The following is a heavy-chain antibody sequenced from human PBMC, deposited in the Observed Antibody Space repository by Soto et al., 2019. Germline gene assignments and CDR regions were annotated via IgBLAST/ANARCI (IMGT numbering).Heavy chain of an antibody. D-gene: IGHD6-13*01. CDR3: ARGSGSSWYPY. Sequence: GGSLRLSCAASGFTFSSYSMNWVRQAPGKGLEWVSSITTGLNYIYYADSVKGRFTISRDNAKNSLYLQMNSLRAGDTAVYYCARGSGSSWYPYWGQGTLVTVSS. J-gene: IGHJ4*02. CDR1: GFTFSSYS. V-gene: IGHV3-21*01. CDR2: ITTGLNYI.